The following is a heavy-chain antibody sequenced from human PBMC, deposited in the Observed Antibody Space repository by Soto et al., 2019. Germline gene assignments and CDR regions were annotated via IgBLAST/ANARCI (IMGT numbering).Heavy chain of an antibody. J-gene: IGHJ6*02. CDR2: VIPLFRTA. V-gene: IGHV1-69*12. CDR3: ARSRFVVGVTEDYYGMDV. Sequence: QVQLVQSGAEVKKPGSSVKVSCKSSGGTFSNSPISWVRQAPGQGLEWMGGVIPLFRTANYAQKFQGRVTITADESTNTAYMALSSLRSGDTAVYYCARSRFVVGVTEDYYGMDVWGQGTTVTVAS. D-gene: IGHD2-15*01. CDR1: GGTFSNSP.